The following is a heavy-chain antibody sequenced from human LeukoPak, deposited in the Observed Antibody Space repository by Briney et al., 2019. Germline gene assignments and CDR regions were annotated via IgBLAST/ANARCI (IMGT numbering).Heavy chain of an antibody. Sequence: GGSLRPSCAASGFTFSSYSMNWVRQAPGEGLEWVSSVSTGSRDIYYADSVKGRFTISRDSAKNSLYLQMNSPRAEDTAAYYCAREGGYCYGDSCRYFDYWGQGTLVTVSS. CDR2: VSTGSRDI. CDR3: AREGGYCYGDSCRYFDY. D-gene: IGHD2-15*01. CDR1: GFTFSSYS. V-gene: IGHV3-21*01. J-gene: IGHJ4*02.